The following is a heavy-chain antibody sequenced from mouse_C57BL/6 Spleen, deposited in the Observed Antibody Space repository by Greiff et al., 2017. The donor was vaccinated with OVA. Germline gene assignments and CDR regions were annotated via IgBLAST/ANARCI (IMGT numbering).Heavy chain of an antibody. CDR2: INPSNGGT. J-gene: IGHJ3*01. Sequence: QVQLQQPGAELVMPGASVKLSCKASGYTFTSYWMHWVKQRPGQGLEWIGNINPSNGGTNYNEKFKSKATLTVDKSSSTAYMQLSSLTSEDSAVYYCAKQGIYDGYLFAYWGQGTLVTVSA. D-gene: IGHD2-3*01. CDR1: GYTFTSYW. V-gene: IGHV1-53*01. CDR3: AKQGIYDGYLFAY.